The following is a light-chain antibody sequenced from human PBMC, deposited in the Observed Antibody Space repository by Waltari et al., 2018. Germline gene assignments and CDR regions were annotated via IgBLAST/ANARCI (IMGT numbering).Light chain of an antibody. Sequence: DIQMTQSPSTLSASVGDRVTITCRASQSIGDWMAWYQQEPGKAPKLLIYRASTLQSGVPSRFSGSGSGTDFTLTISSLQPEDFATYYCQQVNFFPITFGPGTKVDIK. V-gene: IGKV1-5*03. CDR3: QQVNFFPIT. CDR1: QSIGDW. J-gene: IGKJ3*01. CDR2: RAS.